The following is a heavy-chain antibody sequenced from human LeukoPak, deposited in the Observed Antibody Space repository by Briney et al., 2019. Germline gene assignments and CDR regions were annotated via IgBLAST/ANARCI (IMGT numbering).Heavy chain of an antibody. CDR1: GGSISSYY. CDR3: ARDLWDTATYYYYGMDV. CDR2: IYYSGST. V-gene: IGHV4-59*01. Sequence: SSETLSLTCTGSGGSISSYYWSWIRQPPGKGLEWIGYIYYSGSTNYNPSLKSRVTISVDTSKNQFSLKLSSVTAADTAVYYCARDLWDTATYYYYGMDVWGQGTTVTVSS. J-gene: IGHJ6*02. D-gene: IGHD5-18*01.